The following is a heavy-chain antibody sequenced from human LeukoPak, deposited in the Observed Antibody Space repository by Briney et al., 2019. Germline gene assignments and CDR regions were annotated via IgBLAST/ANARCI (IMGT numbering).Heavy chain of an antibody. Sequence: SETLSLTCTVSGGSISSYYWSWIRQPAGKGLEWIGRIYTSGSTNYNPSLKSRVTMSVDTSKNQFSLKLSSVTAADTAVYYCARAGRIDYGVHYYYYYMDVWGKGTTVTISS. J-gene: IGHJ6*03. CDR3: ARAGRIDYGVHYYYYYMDV. V-gene: IGHV4-4*07. CDR1: GGSISSYY. CDR2: IYTSGST. D-gene: IGHD4-17*01.